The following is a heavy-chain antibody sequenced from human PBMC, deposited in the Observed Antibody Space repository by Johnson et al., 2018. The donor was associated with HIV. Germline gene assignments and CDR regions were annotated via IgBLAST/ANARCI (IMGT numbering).Heavy chain of an antibody. J-gene: IGHJ3*02. CDR3: ATSLYYYDSSGFNDAFDI. CDR1: GFTFSSYD. Sequence: VQLVESGGGVVQPGRSLRLSCAASGFTFSSYDMHWVRQATGKGLEWVSGISWNSGSIGYADSVKGRFTISRDNAKNTLYLQMNSLRAEDTAVYYCATSLYYYDSSGFNDAFDIWGQGTMVTVSS. CDR2: ISWNSGSI. V-gene: IGHV3-9*01. D-gene: IGHD3-22*01.